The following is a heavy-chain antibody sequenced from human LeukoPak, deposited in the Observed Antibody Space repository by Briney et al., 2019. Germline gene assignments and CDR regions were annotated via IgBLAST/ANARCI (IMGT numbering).Heavy chain of an antibody. CDR1: GFTFSDYY. CDR2: ISRSGSTI. D-gene: IGHD3-10*01. CDR3: AREQRVRGAIITRSYNWFDP. V-gene: IGHV3-11*01. Sequence: GGSLRLSCASSGFTFSDYYMSWIRQAPGKGLEWVSYISRSGSTIYYADSVKSRFTISRDNAKNSLYLQMNSLRAEDTAVYYCAREQRVRGAIITRSYNWFDPWGQGTLVTVSS. J-gene: IGHJ5*02.